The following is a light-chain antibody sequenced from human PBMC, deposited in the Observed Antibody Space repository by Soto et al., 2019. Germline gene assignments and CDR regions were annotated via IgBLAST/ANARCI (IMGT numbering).Light chain of an antibody. CDR1: HTITRY. Sequence: DIQMTQSPSSLSASVGDRVTITCRASHTITRYLNWYQQKSGQAPKLLINAASTLRSGVPSRFCGSGSGTDFTLTTDSLQPEDFATYYEQESYNSPFNFGPGTVVDMK. CDR3: QESYNSPFN. J-gene: IGKJ3*01. CDR2: AAS. V-gene: IGKV1-39*01.